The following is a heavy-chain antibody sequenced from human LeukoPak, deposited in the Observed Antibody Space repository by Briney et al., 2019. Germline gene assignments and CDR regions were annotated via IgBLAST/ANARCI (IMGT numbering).Heavy chain of an antibody. V-gene: IGHV3-23*01. CDR2: ISGSGFET. D-gene: IGHD3-16*01. CDR3: AKDRDVYSAFDS. CDR1: GFTFSSYT. Sequence: GGSLRLSCAASGFTFSSYTMSWVRQSPGKGLEWVSAISGSGFETFYGDSVKGRFTISRDNSNDTLYLQMNSLGADDTAIYYCAKDRDVYSAFDSWGQGTLVTVSS. J-gene: IGHJ4*02.